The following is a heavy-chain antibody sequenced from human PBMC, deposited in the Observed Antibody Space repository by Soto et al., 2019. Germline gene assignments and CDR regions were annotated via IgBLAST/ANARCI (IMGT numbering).Heavy chain of an antibody. CDR1: GYTFTSYD. J-gene: IGHJ6*02. CDR2: MNPNSGNT. V-gene: IGHV1-8*01. D-gene: IGHD4-17*01. Sequence: GASVKVSCKASGYTFTSYDINWVRQATGQGLEWMGWMNPNSGNTVYAQKFQGRVTMTRNTSISTAYMELSSLRSEDTAVYYCARGRGKTTVYYYYGMDVWGQGTTVTVSS. CDR3: ARGRGKTTVYYYYGMDV.